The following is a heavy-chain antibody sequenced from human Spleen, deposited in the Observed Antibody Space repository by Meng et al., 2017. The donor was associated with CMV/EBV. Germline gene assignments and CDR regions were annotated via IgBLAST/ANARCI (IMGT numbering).Heavy chain of an antibody. CDR2: IYCTGNT. CDR1: GYFITGGYY. D-gene: IGHD2-2*01. CDR3: AREVVVSGASDWFDP. J-gene: IGHJ5*02. Sequence: SETLSLTCTVSGYFITGGYYWGWIRQPPGKGLERIEYIYCTGNTNYNPPLKSRVTLSVDTSKNQFSLKLSSVTAADTAVYYCAREVVVSGASDWFDPWGQGTLVTVSS. V-gene: IGHV4-61*08.